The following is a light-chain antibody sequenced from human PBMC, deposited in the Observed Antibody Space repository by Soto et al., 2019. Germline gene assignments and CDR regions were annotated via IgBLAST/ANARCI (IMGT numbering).Light chain of an antibody. J-gene: IGLJ1*01. V-gene: IGLV2-8*01. CDR2: EVT. Sequence: QSVLTQPPSASGSPGRSVTISCTGTSSDVGGYDYVSWFQQHPGKAPKLIIYEVTKRPSGVPDRFSASKSGNTASLTVSGLQAEDEADYYCQSYDSTLSARYVFGTGTKLTVL. CDR1: SSDVGGYDY. CDR3: QSYDSTLSARYV.